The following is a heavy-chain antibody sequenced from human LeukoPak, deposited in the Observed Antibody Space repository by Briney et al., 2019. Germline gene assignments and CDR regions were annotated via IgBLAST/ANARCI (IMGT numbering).Heavy chain of an antibody. J-gene: IGHJ5*02. D-gene: IGHD6-19*01. CDR1: GGSIDKYY. V-gene: IGHV4-59*01. Sequence: PSETLSLTCTISGGSIDKYYWSWIRQPPGKGLEWIGDIYYSGSTNYNPSLKSRVTISVDTSKNQFSLKLSSVTAADTAVYYCARAYSSGWYPPVGFDPWGQGTLVTVSS. CDR2: IYYSGST. CDR3: ARAYSSGWYPPVGFDP.